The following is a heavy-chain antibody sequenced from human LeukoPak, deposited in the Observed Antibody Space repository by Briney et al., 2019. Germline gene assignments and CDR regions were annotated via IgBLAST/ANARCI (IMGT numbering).Heavy chain of an antibody. CDR2: TSSSDPGT. J-gene: IGHJ6*03. D-gene: IGHD1-26*01. CDR1: GFPLSSYA. CDR3: AKGYGWEASYYYYYMDV. V-gene: IGHV3-23*01. Sequence: GSLRLSCAASGFPLSSYAMSWVRPGPGKGLEWVAATSSSDPGTYHADSVRGRFTISRDNSKNTLYLQMNSLRAEDTAVYYCAKGYGWEASYYYYYMDVWGKGTTVTISS.